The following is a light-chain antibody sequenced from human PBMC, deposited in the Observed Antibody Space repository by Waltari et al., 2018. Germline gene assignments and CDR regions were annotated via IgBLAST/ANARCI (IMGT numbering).Light chain of an antibody. CDR3: NSRDSSGNHVV. CDR2: GKN. J-gene: IGLJ2*01. V-gene: IGLV3-19*01. Sequence: SSELTQDPAVSVALGQTVRITCQGDSLRSYYASWYQQKPGQAPVLVIHGKNNRPSGIPDRFSGSISGNTSSLPITGAQAEDEADYCCNSRDSSGNHVVFGGGTKLTVL. CDR1: SLRSYY.